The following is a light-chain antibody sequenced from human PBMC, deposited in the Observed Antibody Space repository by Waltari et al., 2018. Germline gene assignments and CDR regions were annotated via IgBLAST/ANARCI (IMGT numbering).Light chain of an antibody. CDR3: QQSYSVPLT. Sequence: DIQMTQSPSCLPASVGDRVTITCRASQNIATYLNWYQHKPGKAPKLLLSAASNLQSGVPSTFSGSGSGTHFTLTISSLQPEDFATYFCQQSYSVPLTFGGGTKVEI. CDR2: AAS. CDR1: QNIATY. V-gene: IGKV1-39*01. J-gene: IGKJ4*01.